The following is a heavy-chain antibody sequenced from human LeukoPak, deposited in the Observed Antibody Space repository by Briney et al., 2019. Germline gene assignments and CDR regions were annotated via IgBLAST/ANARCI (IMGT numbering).Heavy chain of an antibody. J-gene: IGHJ4*02. CDR2: ISGSGGRT. D-gene: IGHD2-15*01. CDR3: AKSGPNRFDY. CDR1: GFTFSSYA. V-gene: IGHV3-23*01. Sequence: GGSLRLSCAASGFTFSSYAMSWVRQAPGKGLEWVSNISGSGGRTYYADSVKGRFTISRDNSKNTLFLQMNSLRADDTAIYYCAKSGPNRFDYWGQGTLVTVSS.